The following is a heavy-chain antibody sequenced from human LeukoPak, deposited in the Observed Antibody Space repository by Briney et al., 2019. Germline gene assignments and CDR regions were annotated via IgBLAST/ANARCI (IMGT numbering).Heavy chain of an antibody. CDR2: INHSGST. D-gene: IGHD3-10*01. V-gene: IGHV4-34*01. Sequence: PSETLSLTCAVYGGSFSGYYWSWIRQPPGKGLEWIGEINHSGSTNYNPSLKSRVTISVDTSKNQFSLKLSSVTAADTAVYYCARHKHGSGSYPHWGQGTLVTVSS. J-gene: IGHJ4*02. CDR3: ARHKHGSGSYPH. CDR1: GGSFSGYY.